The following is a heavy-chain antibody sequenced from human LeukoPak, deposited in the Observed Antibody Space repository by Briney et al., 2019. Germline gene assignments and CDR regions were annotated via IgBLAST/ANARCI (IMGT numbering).Heavy chain of an antibody. V-gene: IGHV1-2*02. D-gene: IGHD2-21*01. CDR3: ARGLGIAIVSPADEDY. J-gene: IGHJ4*02. CDR1: GFTFTDYY. CDR2: INPNSGGT. Sequence: GASVKVSCKASGFTFTDYYIHWVRQAPGQGLEWMGWINPNSGGTNYAQKFQGRVTMTRDTSISTAYMELSRLRSDDTAVYYCARGLGIAIVSPADEDYWGQGTLVTVSS.